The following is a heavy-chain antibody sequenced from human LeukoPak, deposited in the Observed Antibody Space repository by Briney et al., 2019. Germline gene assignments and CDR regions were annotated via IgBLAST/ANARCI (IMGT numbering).Heavy chain of an antibody. D-gene: IGHD1-14*01. CDR3: ASNPPPQPRYYYYYYMDV. J-gene: IGHJ6*03. V-gene: IGHV4-39*01. CDR2: IYYSGST. Sequence: SETLSLTCTVSGGSFNTDSYYWGWIRQPPGKGLEWIGSIYYSGSTYYNPSLKSRVTISVDTSKNQFSLKLSSVTAADTAVYYCASNPPPQPRYYYYYYMDVWGKGTTVTVSS. CDR1: GGSFNTDSYY.